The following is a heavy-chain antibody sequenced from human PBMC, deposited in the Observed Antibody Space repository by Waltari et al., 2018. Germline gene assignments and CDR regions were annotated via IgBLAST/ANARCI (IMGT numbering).Heavy chain of an antibody. CDR1: GFTFSSYA. Sequence: VQLLESGGGLVQPGGSLRLSCAASGFTFSSYAMSWVRQPPGKGLEWIGYIYYSGSTNYNPSLKSRVTISVDTSKNQFSLKRSSVTAADTAVYYCASHPFNWGQVDYWGQGTLVTVSS. CDR2: IYYSGST. J-gene: IGHJ4*02. V-gene: IGHV4-59*01. CDR3: ASHPFNWGQVDY. D-gene: IGHD7-27*01.